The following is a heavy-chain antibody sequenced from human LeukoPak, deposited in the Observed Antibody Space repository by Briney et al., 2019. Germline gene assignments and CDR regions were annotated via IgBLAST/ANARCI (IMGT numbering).Heavy chain of an antibody. V-gene: IGHV1-18*01. CDR1: GYTLRNYD. Sequence: ASVKVSCKASGYTLRNYDISWVRQAPGQGLEWMGRVSPYNGNTYYSQRFQDRVTITKDTSTGTAYMDLRNLRTDDTAMYYCARNGRVRRVVKDLFEYWGQGTLVAVSS. CDR3: ARNGRVRRVVKDLFEY. CDR2: VSPYNGNT. D-gene: IGHD3-10*01. J-gene: IGHJ4*02.